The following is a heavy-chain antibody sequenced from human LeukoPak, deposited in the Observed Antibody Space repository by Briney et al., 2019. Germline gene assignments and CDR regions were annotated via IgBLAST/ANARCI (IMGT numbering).Heavy chain of an antibody. CDR3: AKVYYDRAFDY. CDR2: INPNSGGT. J-gene: IGHJ4*02. V-gene: IGHV1-2*02. Sequence: ASVKVSCKASGYTFTGYFIHWVRQAPGQGLEWMGWINPNSGGTSYAQNFQGRVTMTRDTSISTAYMELTRLRSDDTAVYYCAKVYYDRAFDYWGQGTLVAVSS. CDR1: GYTFTGYF. D-gene: IGHD3-22*01.